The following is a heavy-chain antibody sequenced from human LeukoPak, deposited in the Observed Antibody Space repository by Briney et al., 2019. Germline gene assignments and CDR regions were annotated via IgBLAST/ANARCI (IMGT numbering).Heavy chain of an antibody. CDR1: GGSISSSSYY. Sequence: SETLSLTCTVSGGSISSSSYYCGWIRQPPGKGLEWIGSIYYSGSTYYNPSLKSRVTISVDTSKNQFSLKLSSVTAADTAVYYCARGSGDSSGWLGLDYWGQGTLVTVSS. CDR2: IYYSGST. D-gene: IGHD6-19*01. J-gene: IGHJ4*02. CDR3: ARGSGDSSGWLGLDY. V-gene: IGHV4-39*07.